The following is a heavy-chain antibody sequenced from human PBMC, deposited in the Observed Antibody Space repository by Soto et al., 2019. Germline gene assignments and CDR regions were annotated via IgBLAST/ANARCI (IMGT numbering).Heavy chain of an antibody. V-gene: IGHV3-30-3*01. Sequence: QVQLVESGGGVVQPGRSLRLSCAASGFTFRIYAMHWVRQAPGKGLECVAVISYDGSNKFYRDSVKGRFTISRDNSKDTLYVQINGLRYEDTAVYYCARGDREDIAVVIGARPGEYGVDVWGQGTTVTVSS. CDR3: ARGDREDIAVVIGARPGEYGVDV. CDR1: GFTFRIYA. D-gene: IGHD2-15*01. CDR2: ISYDGSNK. J-gene: IGHJ6*02.